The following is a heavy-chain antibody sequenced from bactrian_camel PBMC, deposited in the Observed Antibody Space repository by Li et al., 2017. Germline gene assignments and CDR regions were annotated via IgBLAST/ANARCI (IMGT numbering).Heavy chain of an antibody. J-gene: IGHJ4*01. CDR3: AAVDYCGGSWNLAENYLY. CDR2: INTQLGTT. D-gene: IGHD6*01. V-gene: IGHV3S63*01. Sequence: VQLVESGGGSVQAGESLRLSCVATPGCTYKDYCMAWFRQAPGKERVGVASINTQLGTTYYADPVKGRFTIAQDNAKNTVYLQMNSLRPEDTAMYYCAAVDYCGGSWNLAENYLYWGRGTQVTVS. CDR1: GCTYKDYC.